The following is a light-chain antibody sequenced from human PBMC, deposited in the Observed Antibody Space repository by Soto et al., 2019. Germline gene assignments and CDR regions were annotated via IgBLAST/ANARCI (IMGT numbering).Light chain of an antibody. Sequence: DIQMTQSPSSLSASVGDRVTITCQASQDINIYLNWYQQKPGKAPKLLIYEASNLETGVPSRFSGSGSGTDFTFTITSLQPEDIATNYCQQFDTFGQGTKLEIK. CDR1: QDINIY. CDR3: QQFDT. CDR2: EAS. V-gene: IGKV1-33*01. J-gene: IGKJ2*01.